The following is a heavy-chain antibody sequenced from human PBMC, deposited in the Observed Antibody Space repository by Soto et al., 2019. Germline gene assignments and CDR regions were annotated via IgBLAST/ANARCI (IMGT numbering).Heavy chain of an antibody. J-gene: IGHJ5*02. CDR1: GFTFSNYW. Sequence: EVQLVESGGGLVQPGGSLRLSCAASGFTFSNYWMHWVRQAPGKGLMWVSRINTDGSRTTYADSVKGRFAISRDNAKNTLYLQMGSLRADDTSVYYCATVKLGSYDWFDPWGQGTLVTVSS. CDR2: INTDGSRT. D-gene: IGHD3-16*01. V-gene: IGHV3-74*01. CDR3: ATVKLGSYDWFDP.